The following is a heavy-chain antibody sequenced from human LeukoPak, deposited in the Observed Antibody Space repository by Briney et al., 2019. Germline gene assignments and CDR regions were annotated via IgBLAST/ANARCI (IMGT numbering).Heavy chain of an antibody. CDR1: GGSISSRTYY. CDR2: IYYTGST. Sequence: SETLSLTCTVSGGSISSRTYYWGWIRQPPGKGLEWIGSIYYTGSTFYNPSLKSRVTISVDTSKNQFSMKLSSVTAADVAVYFCAREWTTWGAFDIWGQGTMVTVSS. CDR3: AREWTTWGAFDI. V-gene: IGHV4-39*07. J-gene: IGHJ3*02. D-gene: IGHD2/OR15-2a*01.